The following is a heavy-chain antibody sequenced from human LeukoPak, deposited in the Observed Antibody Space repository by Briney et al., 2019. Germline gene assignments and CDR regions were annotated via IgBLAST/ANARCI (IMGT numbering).Heavy chain of an antibody. CDR1: GYTFNNFF. V-gene: IGHV1-18*01. J-gene: IGHJ4*02. CDR2: ISPHSHTT. D-gene: IGHD3-10*02. Sequence: GASVKVSCKASGYTFNNFFIIWVRQAPGQGLEWVGWISPHSHTTHYAEKFQGRVTMTTDTSTTTVYMELRSLRSDDTAVYFCARGQTMYYWGQGTPVTVSS. CDR3: ARGQTMYY.